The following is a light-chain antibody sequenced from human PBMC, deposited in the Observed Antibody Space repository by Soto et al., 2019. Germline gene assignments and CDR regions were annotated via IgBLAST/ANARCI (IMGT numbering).Light chain of an antibody. V-gene: IGLV2-23*01. J-gene: IGLJ1*01. CDR1: SSDLGSYNL. CDR2: EGS. CDR3: CSYAGSSTFV. Sequence: QSVLTQPASVSGSPGQSITLSCTGTSSDLGSYNLVSWYQQHPGKAPKLMIYEGSKRPSGVSYRFSGSKSANTASLTISGLQTEDEADYYCCSYAGSSTFVFGT.